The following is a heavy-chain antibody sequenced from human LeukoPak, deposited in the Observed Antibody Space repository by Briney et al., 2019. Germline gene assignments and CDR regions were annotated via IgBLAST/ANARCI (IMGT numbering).Heavy chain of an antibody. CDR3: ARVDPSIVGATGPLYYYYYGMDV. CDR2: IIPIFGTA. J-gene: IGHJ6*02. Sequence: GASVKVSCKASGYTFTGYYMHWVRQAPGQGLEWMGGIIPIFGTANYAQKFQGRVTITADGSTSTAYMELSSLRSEDTAVYYCARVDPSIVGATGPLYYYYYGMDVWGQGTTVTVSS. CDR1: GYTFTGYY. V-gene: IGHV1-69*13. D-gene: IGHD1-26*01.